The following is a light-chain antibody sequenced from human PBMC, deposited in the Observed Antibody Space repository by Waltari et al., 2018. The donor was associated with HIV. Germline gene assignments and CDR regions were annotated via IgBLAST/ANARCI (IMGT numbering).Light chain of an antibody. CDR3: YSTDNNGDRGV. Sequence: SYELTQPPSVSVSPGQPARIPCPGAALPKRYAYWYQQRSGQAPVLVIYKDNKRPSGITERFSGSSSGTMATLTISGAQVEDEADYYCYSTDNNGDRGVFGGGTKVSVL. V-gene: IGLV3-10*01. CDR1: ALPKRY. J-gene: IGLJ2*01. CDR2: KDN.